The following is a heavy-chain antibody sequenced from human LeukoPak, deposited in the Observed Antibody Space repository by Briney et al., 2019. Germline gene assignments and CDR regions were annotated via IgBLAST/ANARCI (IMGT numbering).Heavy chain of an antibody. Sequence: ASVRVSCKASGYTFTSYGISWVRQAPGQGLEWMGWISAYNGNTDYAQKLQGRVTMTTDTSTSTAYMELRSLRSDDTAVYYCARDDSDGMGISGTTAGFDYWGRGTLVTVSS. D-gene: IGHD1-7*01. V-gene: IGHV1-18*01. CDR2: ISAYNGNT. CDR1: GYTFTSYG. J-gene: IGHJ4*02. CDR3: ARDDSDGMGISGTTAGFDY.